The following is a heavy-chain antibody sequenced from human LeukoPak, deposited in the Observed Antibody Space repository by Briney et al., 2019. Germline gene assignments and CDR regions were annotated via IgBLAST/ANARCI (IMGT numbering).Heavy chain of an antibody. Sequence: ASVKVSCKASGYTFTGYYIHWVRQAPGQGLEWMGWINPNSGGTKYAQKFQGRVTMTRDTSVSTAYMELSSLTSDDTALYYCATDGAVAGTAYPEYWGQGTLVTVSS. CDR3: ATDGAVAGTAYPEY. D-gene: IGHD6-19*01. J-gene: IGHJ4*02. CDR2: INPNSGGT. V-gene: IGHV1-2*02. CDR1: GYTFTGYY.